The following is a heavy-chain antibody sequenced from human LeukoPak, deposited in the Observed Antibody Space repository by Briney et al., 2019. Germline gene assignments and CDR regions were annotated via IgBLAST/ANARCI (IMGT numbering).Heavy chain of an antibody. Sequence: ASVKVSCKASGYAFTNYAISWVRQAPGQGLEWMGWISVYNGNTNYAQKLQGRVTMTAGTSTTTAYMELRSLRSDDTAVYYCARGYCSSATCRHFDYWGQGALVTVSS. CDR2: ISVYNGNT. V-gene: IGHV1-18*01. J-gene: IGHJ4*02. D-gene: IGHD2-2*01. CDR3: ARGYCSSATCRHFDY. CDR1: GYAFTNYA.